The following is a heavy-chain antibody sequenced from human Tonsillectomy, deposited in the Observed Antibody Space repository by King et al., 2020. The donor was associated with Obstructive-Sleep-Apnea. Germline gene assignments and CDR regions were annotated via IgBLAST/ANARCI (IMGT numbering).Heavy chain of an antibody. V-gene: IGHV3-73*01. D-gene: IGHD3-9*01. CDR3: TLLPPTSYDILTGFDYYDMDV. CDR2: ISTEAYRYAT. Sequence: VQLVESGGALVQPGGSLKVSCAASGVTFSSSAIHWVRQASGKGLEGVGRISTEAYRYATAFAASVKGRFTISRDDSKNTAYLEMNSLKTEDTAGYYCTLLPPTSYDILTGFDYYDMDVWGQGTTVTVSS. J-gene: IGHJ6*02. CDR1: GVTFSSSA.